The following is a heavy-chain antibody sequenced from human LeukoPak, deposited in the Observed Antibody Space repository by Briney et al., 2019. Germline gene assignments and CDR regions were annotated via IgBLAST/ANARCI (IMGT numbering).Heavy chain of an antibody. V-gene: IGHV3-21*01. CDR3: ARERYSRSSHDALDL. D-gene: IGHD6-6*01. CDR1: EFTFSSHF. Sequence: TGGSLRLSCAASEFTFSSHFMNWVRQAPGKGLEWVSSISSSGSSVLYADSLKGRITISRDNAKNLLYLQMRSLRPEDTAVYYCARERYSRSSHDALDLWGRGTMVTVSS. CDR2: ISSSGSSV. J-gene: IGHJ3*01.